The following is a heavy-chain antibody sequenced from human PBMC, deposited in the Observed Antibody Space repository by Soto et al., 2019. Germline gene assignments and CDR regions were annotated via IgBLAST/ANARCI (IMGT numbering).Heavy chain of an antibody. J-gene: IGHJ6*02. CDR3: AKDRGYDEGYYGIDV. V-gene: IGHV3-9*01. CDR2: ISWNSGSI. D-gene: IGHD5-18*01. CDR1: GFTFDDYA. Sequence: EVQLVESGGGLVQPGRSLRLSCAASGFTFDDYAMHWVRQAPGKGLEWVSGISWNSGSIGYADSVKGRFTISRDNAKNSLYLQMNSLRAEDTALYYCAKDRGYDEGYYGIDVWGQGTTVTVSS.